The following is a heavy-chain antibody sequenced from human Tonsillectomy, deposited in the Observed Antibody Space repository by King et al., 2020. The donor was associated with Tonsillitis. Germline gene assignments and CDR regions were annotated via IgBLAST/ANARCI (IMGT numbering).Heavy chain of an antibody. CDR3: ARDSRDFWSGEPAFDI. Sequence: VQLQESGPGLVKPSETLSLTCTVSGGSISSYYWSWIRQPPGKGLEWIGYIYYSGSTNYNPSLKSRVTISVDTSKNQFSLKLSSVTAADTAVYYCARDSRDFWSGEPAFDIWGQGTMVTVSS. V-gene: IGHV4-59*01. CDR2: IYYSGST. J-gene: IGHJ3*02. CDR1: GGSISSYY. D-gene: IGHD3-3*01.